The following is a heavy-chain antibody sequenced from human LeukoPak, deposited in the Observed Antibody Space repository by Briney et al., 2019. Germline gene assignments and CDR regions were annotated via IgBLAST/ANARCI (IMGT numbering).Heavy chain of an antibody. Sequence: GGSLRLSCTVSGFTVSSNSMSWVRQAPGKGLEWVSFIYSDNTHYSDSVKGRFTISRDNSKNTLYLQMNSLRAEDTAVYYCARRASAYSHPYDYWGQGTLVTVSS. CDR1: GFTVSSNS. V-gene: IGHV3-53*01. J-gene: IGHJ4*02. CDR2: IYSDNT. D-gene: IGHD4/OR15-4a*01. CDR3: ARRASAYSHPYDY.